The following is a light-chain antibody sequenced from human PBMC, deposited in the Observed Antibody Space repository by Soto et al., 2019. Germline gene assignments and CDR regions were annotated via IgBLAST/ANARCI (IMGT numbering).Light chain of an antibody. V-gene: IGKV3-20*01. CDR1: QSVSSSY. CDR2: GAS. CDR3: LPETEWPLWT. J-gene: IGKJ1*01. Sequence: FGGAVSWERGERATLAGRAIQSVSSSYLAWYQQKPGQAPRLLIYGASSRATGIPDRFSGSGSGTDFTLTISTVQSADFAVCYCLPETEWPLWTFGEGTKVDIK.